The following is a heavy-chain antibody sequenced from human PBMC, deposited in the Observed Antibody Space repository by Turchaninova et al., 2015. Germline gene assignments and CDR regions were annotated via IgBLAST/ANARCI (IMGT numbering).Heavy chain of an antibody. V-gene: IGHV3-72*01. CDR1: GFTFSDHH. CDR2: SRSKTNSYTT. J-gene: IGHJ4*02. CDR3: VRDVSGSGYSY. D-gene: IGHD5-12*01. Sequence: EVQLVGSGGGLVQPGGSLRLFCSASGFTFSDHHMDWGRQAPEKVLEWVGRSRSKTNSYTTEYAASVKGRFTISRDDSNNALYLQMNSLKTEDTAVYSCVRDVSGSGYSYWGQGTLVTVSS.